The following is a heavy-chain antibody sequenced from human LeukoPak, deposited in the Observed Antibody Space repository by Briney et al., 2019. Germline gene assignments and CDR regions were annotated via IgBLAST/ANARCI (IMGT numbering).Heavy chain of an antibody. CDR3: ARESTYGSGSYYDY. J-gene: IGHJ4*02. D-gene: IGHD3-10*01. V-gene: IGHV4-61*01. CDR2: IYYSGST. Sequence: SETLSLTRTVSGGSVSSGSYYWSWIRQPPGKGLEWIGYIYYSGSTNYNPSLKSRVTISVDTSKNQFSLKLSSVTAAETAVYYCARESTYGSGSYYDYWGQGTLVTVSS. CDR1: GGSVSSGSYY.